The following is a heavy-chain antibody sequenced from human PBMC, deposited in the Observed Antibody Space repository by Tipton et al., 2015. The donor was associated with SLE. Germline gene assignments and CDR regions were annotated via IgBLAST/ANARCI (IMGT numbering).Heavy chain of an antibody. D-gene: IGHD3-16*01. CDR2: IKSKTDGGTT. J-gene: IGHJ4*02. CDR1: GFTFSNAW. Sequence: SLRLSCAASGFTFSNAWMSWVRQAPGKGLEWVGRIKSKTDGGTTDYAAPVKGRFTISRDDSKNTLYLQMNSLKTEDTAVYYCTTGVMITFGGVDYWGQGTLVTVSS. CDR3: TTGVMITFGGVDY. V-gene: IGHV3-15*01.